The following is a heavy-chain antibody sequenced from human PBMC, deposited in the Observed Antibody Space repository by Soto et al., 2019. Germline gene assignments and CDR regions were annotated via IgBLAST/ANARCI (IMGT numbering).Heavy chain of an antibody. CDR2: IIPIFGTA. CDR3: ARVYHTTELGYYYYGMDV. Sequence: ASVKVSCKASGGTFSSYAISWVRQAPGQGLEWMGGIIPIFGTANYAQKFQGRVTITADKSTSTAYMELSSLRSEDTAVYYCARVYHTTELGYYYYGMDVWGQGTTVTVSS. D-gene: IGHD3-3*01. V-gene: IGHV1-69*06. CDR1: GGTFSSYA. J-gene: IGHJ6*02.